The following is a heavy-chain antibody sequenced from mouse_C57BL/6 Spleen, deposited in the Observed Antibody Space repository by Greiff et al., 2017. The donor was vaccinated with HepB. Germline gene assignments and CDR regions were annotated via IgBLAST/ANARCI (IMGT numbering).Heavy chain of an antibody. D-gene: IGHD1-2*01. Sequence: QVQLQQPGAELVKPGASVKMSCKASGYTFTSYWITWVKQRPGQGLEWIGDIYPGSGSTNYNEKFKSKATLTVDTSSSHSYMQLSSLTSEDSAVYCCARSITVTAYYAMDYWGHGTSVTVSS. V-gene: IGHV1-55*01. J-gene: IGHJ4*01. CDR2: IYPGSGST. CDR1: GYTFTSYW. CDR3: ARSITVTAYYAMDY.